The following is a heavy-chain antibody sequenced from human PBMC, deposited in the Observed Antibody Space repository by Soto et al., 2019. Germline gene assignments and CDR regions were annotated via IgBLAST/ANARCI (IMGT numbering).Heavy chain of an antibody. CDR2: INPNSGAT. Sequence: QVQLVQSGAEVKKPGASVKVSCKASGYTFTGYNMHWVRQAPGQGLEWMGWINPNSGATDFAQKFQGRVTMTRDTSISTAYMELSRLRSDDTAMYYCARVRVASGWYNSPDYWGQGTLVIVSS. D-gene: IGHD6-19*01. CDR3: ARVRVASGWYNSPDY. CDR1: GYTFTGYN. V-gene: IGHV1-2*02. J-gene: IGHJ4*02.